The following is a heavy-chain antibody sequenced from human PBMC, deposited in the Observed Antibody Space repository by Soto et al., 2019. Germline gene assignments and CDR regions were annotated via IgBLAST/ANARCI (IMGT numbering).Heavy chain of an antibody. Sequence: PGGSLRLSCAGSGFTFRTHTLVWVRQAPGKGLEWVSSISSGGTYLEYAHSVKGRLAISRDDAKDSVFLQMNSLKTDDTAVYYCVKGGEDITSPYGMDVWGQGTTVTVSS. CDR1: GFTFRTHT. J-gene: IGHJ6*02. CDR2: ISSGGTYL. CDR3: VKGGEDITSPYGMDV. V-gene: IGHV3-21*06. D-gene: IGHD3-16*01.